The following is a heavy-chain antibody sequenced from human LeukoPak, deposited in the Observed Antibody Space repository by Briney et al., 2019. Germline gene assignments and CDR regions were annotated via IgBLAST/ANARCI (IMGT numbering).Heavy chain of an antibody. CDR2: SSSNIIHM. J-gene: IGHJ1*01. Sequence: PGGPLRLSCAASGLTFSSYTMYWVRQAPGKGLEWVSYSSSNIIHMFYEGSVKGLLSNSRDNAKNSLYLQMNRVRGEDTAVYYCVRDSGSSYGYYFLHWGQGTLVTVSS. CDR3: VRDSGSSYGYYFLH. CDR1: GLTFSSYT. D-gene: IGHD1-26*01. V-gene: IGHV3-21*01.